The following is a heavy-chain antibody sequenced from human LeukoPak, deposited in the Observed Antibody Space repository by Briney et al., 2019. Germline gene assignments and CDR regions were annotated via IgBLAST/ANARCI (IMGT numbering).Heavy chain of an antibody. V-gene: IGHV4-28*06. CDR1: GYSISSSNW. CDR3: ARKPPNVGWFDP. CDR2: IYYTGTT. Sequence: SDTLSLTCAVSGYSISSSNWWGWIRQPPGKGLEWIGYIYYTGTTNYNPSLKSRVTMSVDTSKNHFSLKLTSVTAFDTAVYYCARKPPNVGWFDPGGQGTRVPVSS. D-gene: IGHD1-1*01. J-gene: IGHJ5*02.